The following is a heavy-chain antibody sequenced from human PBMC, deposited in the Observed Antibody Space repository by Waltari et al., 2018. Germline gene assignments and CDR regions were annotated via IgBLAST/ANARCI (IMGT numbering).Heavy chain of an antibody. D-gene: IGHD4-17*01. CDR2: AQYRGST. V-gene: IGHV4-39*01. CDR3: GRIAFGDDGGYVQH. CDR1: GGSISTNYN. Sequence: QLQLQESGPGLVKPSETLSLTCTGPGGSISTNYNWGWMRQSPGKGLEWMGNAQYRGSTFYNPSLNSRGTISLDTWKNQFSLRLSSVTAADTAVYFCGRIAFGDDGGYVQHWGQGTLVTVSS. J-gene: IGHJ1*01.